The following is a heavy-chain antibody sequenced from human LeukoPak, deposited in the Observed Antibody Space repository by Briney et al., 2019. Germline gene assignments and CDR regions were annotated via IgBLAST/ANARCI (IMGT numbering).Heavy chain of an antibody. Sequence: GGSLRLSCAASGFTFSTYAMSWVRQAPGKGLEWVSAISVSGAGTYYADSVKGRFTISRDNSKNTLYLQMNSLSAEDTAVYYCARGVNYFVLEYWGQGALVTVSS. CDR3: ARGVNYFVLEY. CDR1: GFTFSTYA. D-gene: IGHD3-10*02. V-gene: IGHV3-23*01. J-gene: IGHJ4*02. CDR2: ISVSGAGT.